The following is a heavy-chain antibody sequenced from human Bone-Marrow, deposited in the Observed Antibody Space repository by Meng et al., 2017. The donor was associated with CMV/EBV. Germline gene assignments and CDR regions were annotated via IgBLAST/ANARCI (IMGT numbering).Heavy chain of an antibody. J-gene: IGHJ6*02. V-gene: IGHV3-53*05. Sequence: GESLKISCAASGFTVSSNYMSWVRQAPGKGLEWVSVIYSGGSTYYADSVKGRFTISRDNSKNTLYLQMNSLRAEDTAVYYCAKDRSKYGMDVWGQGTTVTVSS. CDR3: AKDRSKYGMDV. CDR2: IYSGGST. D-gene: IGHD4-11*01. CDR1: GFTVSSNY.